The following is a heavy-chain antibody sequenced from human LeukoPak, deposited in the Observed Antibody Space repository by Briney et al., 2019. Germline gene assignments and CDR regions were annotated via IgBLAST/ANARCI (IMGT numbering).Heavy chain of an antibody. J-gene: IGHJ4*02. CDR2: IGGHETDT. CDR3: AKEGVVVTATRYYFDF. V-gene: IGHV3-23*01. D-gene: IGHD2-15*01. Sequence: GGSLRLSCAVSGFTFSDYAMSWVRQAPGKGLEWVSGIGGHETDTHYADSVRGRFTISRDNSKSTLYLQMNSLRAEDTAAYYGAKEGVVVTATRYYFDFWGQGTLVTVSS. CDR1: GFTFSDYA.